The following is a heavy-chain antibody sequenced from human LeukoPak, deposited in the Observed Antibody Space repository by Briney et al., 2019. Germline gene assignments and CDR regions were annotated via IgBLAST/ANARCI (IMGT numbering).Heavy chain of an antibody. CDR1: GGSISRHY. CDR3: ARASRPSNSWFDP. J-gene: IGHJ5*02. CDR2: VYYSGST. V-gene: IGHV4-59*08. Sequence: ETLSLTCTVSGGSISRHYWSWIRQPPGKGLEWIGYVYYSGSTNYNPSLKSRVTISIDTSKNQFSLNVNSVTAADTAVYYCARASRPSNSWFDPWGQGTVVTVSS. D-gene: IGHD6-6*01.